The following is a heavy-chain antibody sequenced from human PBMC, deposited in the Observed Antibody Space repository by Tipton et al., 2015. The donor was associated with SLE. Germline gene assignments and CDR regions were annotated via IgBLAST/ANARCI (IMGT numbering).Heavy chain of an antibody. D-gene: IGHD4-17*01. CDR2: INWNGGST. J-gene: IGHJ3*02. V-gene: IGHV3-20*04. Sequence: GSLRLSCAASGFTFDDYGMSWVRQAPGKGLEWVSGINWNGGSTGYADSVKGRFTISRDNAKNSLYLQMNSLTAEDTALYYCARDFGYGANSGVDIWGQGTMVTVSS. CDR3: ARDFGYGANSGVDI. CDR1: GFTFDDYG.